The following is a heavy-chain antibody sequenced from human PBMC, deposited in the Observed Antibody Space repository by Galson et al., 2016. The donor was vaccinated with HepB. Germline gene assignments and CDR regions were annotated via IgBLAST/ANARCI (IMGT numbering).Heavy chain of an antibody. CDR3: ARASPRDSSGWYPDAFEI. J-gene: IGHJ3*02. CDR1: GGSISSYY. D-gene: IGHD6-19*01. Sequence: SETLSLTCTVSGGSISSYYWSWIRQPPGKGLEWIGYIYYSGSTNYNPSLKSRVTISVDTSKNQFSLKLSSVTAADTAVYYCARASPRDSSGWYPDAFEIWGQGTMVTVSS. CDR2: IYYSGST. V-gene: IGHV4-59*01.